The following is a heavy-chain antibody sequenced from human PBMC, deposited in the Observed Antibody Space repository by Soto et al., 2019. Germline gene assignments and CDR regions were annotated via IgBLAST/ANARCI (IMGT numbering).Heavy chain of an antibody. CDR3: SKDVSGSSRLFYY. V-gene: IGHV3-23*01. Sequence: GESLKISCAASGFTFSSYAMSWVRKAPGKGLEWVSAISGSGGSTYYADSVKGRFTISRDNSKNTLYLQMNSLRAEATAVYYCSKDVSGSSRLFYYWGQGTLVTVSS. CDR2: ISGSGGST. D-gene: IGHD2-15*01. CDR1: GFTFSSYA. J-gene: IGHJ4*02.